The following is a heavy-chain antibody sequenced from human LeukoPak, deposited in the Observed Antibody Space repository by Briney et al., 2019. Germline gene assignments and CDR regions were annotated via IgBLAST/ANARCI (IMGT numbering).Heavy chain of an antibody. J-gene: IGHJ4*02. Sequence: SQTLSLTCTVSGGSISSGGYSWSWIRQPPGKGLEWIGYIYHSGSTYYNPSLKSRVTISVDRSKNQFSLQLNSVTPEDTAVYYCARAPHGSGCDYWSQGALVTVSS. D-gene: IGHD6-19*01. V-gene: IGHV4-30-2*01. CDR2: IYHSGST. CDR3: ARAPHGSGCDY. CDR1: GGSISSGGYS.